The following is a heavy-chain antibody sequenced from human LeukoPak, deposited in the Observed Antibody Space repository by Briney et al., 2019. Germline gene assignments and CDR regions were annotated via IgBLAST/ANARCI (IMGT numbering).Heavy chain of an antibody. J-gene: IGHJ4*02. CDR2: ISSSSSYI. CDR3: ARDGGTGTTGYYFDY. CDR1: GFTFSSYS. V-gene: IGHV3-21*01. Sequence: RGSLRLSCAASGFTFSSYSMNWVRQAPGKGLEWVSSISSSSSYIYYADSVKGRFTISRDNAKNPLYLQMNSLRAEDTAVYYCARDGGTGTTGYYFDYWGQGTLVTVSS. D-gene: IGHD1-7*01.